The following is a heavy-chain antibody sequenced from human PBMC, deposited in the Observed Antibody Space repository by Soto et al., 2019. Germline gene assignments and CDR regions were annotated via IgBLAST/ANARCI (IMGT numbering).Heavy chain of an antibody. CDR2: IYYSGST. J-gene: IGHJ4*02. D-gene: IGHD3-22*01. Sequence: QVQLQESGPGLVKPSETLSLTCTVSGGSVSSGSYYWSWIRQPPGKGLEWIGYIYYSGSTNYNPSLKSRVTISVDTSKNQFSLKLSSVTAADTAVYYCARDHYYDSSGYYRYWGQGTLVTVSS. V-gene: IGHV4-61*01. CDR3: ARDHYYDSSGYYRY. CDR1: GGSVSSGSYY.